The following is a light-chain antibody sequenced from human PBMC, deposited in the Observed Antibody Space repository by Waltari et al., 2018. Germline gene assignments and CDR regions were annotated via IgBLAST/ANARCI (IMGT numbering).Light chain of an antibody. CDR2: EAS. Sequence: EIMLTQSPGTLSLSPGERATLSCRASQSISKYLAWYQQKPGQAARLLIYEASIRATGIPDRFSGSGYGTDFSLTISRLEPEDYAVYYCQKYESLPGTFGRGTKVEIK. V-gene: IGKV3-20*01. CDR1: QSISKY. CDR3: QKYESLPGT. J-gene: IGKJ1*01.